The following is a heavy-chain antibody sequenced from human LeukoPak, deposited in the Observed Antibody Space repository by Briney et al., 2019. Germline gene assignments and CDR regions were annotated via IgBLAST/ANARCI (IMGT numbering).Heavy chain of an antibody. J-gene: IGHJ4*02. Sequence: PGGSLRLSCAASGFTFTNAWMSWVRQAPGKGLEWVGRVKNKTDGGTTDYAAPVKGRFTISRDDSKNTLFLQMSSLKTEDTAVYYCTTVDDLVGAANRADWGQGTLVTVSS. D-gene: IGHD1-26*01. V-gene: IGHV3-15*01. CDR1: GFTFTNAW. CDR3: TTVDDLVGAANRAD. CDR2: VKNKTDGGTT.